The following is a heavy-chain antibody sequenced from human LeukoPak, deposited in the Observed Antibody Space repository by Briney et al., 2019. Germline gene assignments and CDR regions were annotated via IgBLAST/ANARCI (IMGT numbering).Heavy chain of an antibody. CDR1: GYTFTSYD. CDR2: MNPNSGNT. CDR3: ARRAYSGYDSYFDY. Sequence: ASVKVSCKASGYTFTSYDINWVRQAPGQGLEWMGWMNPNSGNTGYAQKFQGRVTMTRNTSISTAYMELSSLRSEDTAVYYCARRAYSGYDSYFDYWGQGTLVTVSS. V-gene: IGHV1-8*01. J-gene: IGHJ4*02. D-gene: IGHD5-12*01.